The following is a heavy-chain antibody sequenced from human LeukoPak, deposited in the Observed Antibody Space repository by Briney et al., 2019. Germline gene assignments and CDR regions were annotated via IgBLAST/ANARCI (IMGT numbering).Heavy chain of an antibody. CDR1: GYSSTSYW. CDR2: LYPGVSDT. V-gene: IGHV5-51*01. CDR3: AKHWRAGRGNQYYFDY. J-gene: IGHJ4*02. Sequence: PGESLNIYCNTSGYSSTSYWIGWVRQMPGKGLEWIGSLYPGVSDTRYSPSFQGQVIISADKSANTAYLQTSSLKASDTAIYFCAKHWRAGRGNQYYFDYWGQGALVTVSS. D-gene: IGHD6-25*01.